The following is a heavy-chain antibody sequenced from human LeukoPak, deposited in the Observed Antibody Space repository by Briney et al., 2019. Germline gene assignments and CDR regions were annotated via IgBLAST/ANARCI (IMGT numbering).Heavy chain of an antibody. J-gene: IGHJ4*02. CDR2: IYYSGST. CDR1: GGSISSSSYY. Sequence: SEILSLTCTVSGGSISSSSYYWGWIRQPPGKGLEWIGSIYYSGSTYYNPSLKSRVTISVDTSKNQFSLKLSSVTAADTAVYYCARDTVYYYGSGSYYNFDYWGQGTLVTVSS. D-gene: IGHD3-10*01. V-gene: IGHV4-39*07. CDR3: ARDTVYYYGSGSYYNFDY.